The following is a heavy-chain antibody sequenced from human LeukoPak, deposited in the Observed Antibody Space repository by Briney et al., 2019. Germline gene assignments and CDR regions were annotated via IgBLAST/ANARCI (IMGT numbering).Heavy chain of an antibody. CDR2: IRYDGSNK. CDR1: GFTFSSYG. D-gene: IGHD6-19*01. CDR3: ARDFPVYSSGWPLHY. J-gene: IGHJ4*02. V-gene: IGHV3-30*02. Sequence: PGGSLRLSCAASGFTFSSYGMHWVRQGPGKGLEWVAFIRYDGSNKYYADSVKGRFTISRDNSKNTLYLQMNSLRAEDTAVYYCARDFPVYSSGWPLHYWGQGTLVTVSS.